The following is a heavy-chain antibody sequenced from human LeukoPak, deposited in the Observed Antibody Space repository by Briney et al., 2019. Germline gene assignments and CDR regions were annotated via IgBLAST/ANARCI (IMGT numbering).Heavy chain of an antibody. J-gene: IGHJ3*02. D-gene: IGHD2-15*01. CDR1: GFTFSSYA. Sequence: GGSLRLSCAASGFTFSSYAMSWVRQAAGKGLEWVSAISGSGGSTYYADSVKGRFTISRDNSKNTLYLQMNSLRAEDTAVYYCAKGGIVVVVAATLDAFDIWGQGTMVTVSS. CDR2: ISGSGGST. CDR3: AKGGIVVVVAATLDAFDI. V-gene: IGHV3-23*01.